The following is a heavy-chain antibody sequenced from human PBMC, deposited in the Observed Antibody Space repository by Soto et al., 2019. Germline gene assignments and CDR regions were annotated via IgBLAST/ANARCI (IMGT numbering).Heavy chain of an antibody. CDR3: ERAASPYFDLLSAFDP. V-gene: IGHV4-39*07. Sequence: SETLSLTCTVSGGSVSSSSYYWGWVRQSPGKGLEWIGTIYYNVNTYYNPSLTSRVTLSVDMSKNQFSLKLNSVTAADSAVYFCERAASPYFDLLSAFDPWGQGVLVTVS. J-gene: IGHJ5*02. CDR2: IYYNVNT. CDR1: GGSVSSSSYY. D-gene: IGHD3-9*01.